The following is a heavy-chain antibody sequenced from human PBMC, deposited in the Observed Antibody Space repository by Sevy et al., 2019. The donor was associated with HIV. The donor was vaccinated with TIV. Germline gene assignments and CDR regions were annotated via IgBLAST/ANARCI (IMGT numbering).Heavy chain of an antibody. CDR3: ARGPIQLGAFDI. CDR2: ISFDGGYK. Sequence: GVSLRLSCVASGFIFGNYPIHWVRQAPGDGLEWVAVISFDGGYKYFGDSVKGRFTISRDNSKNTLYLQMNSLRNEDTAVYYCARGPIQLGAFDIRGPGTKVTVS. V-gene: IGHV3-30*04. J-gene: IGHJ3*02. D-gene: IGHD5-18*01. CDR1: GFIFGNYP.